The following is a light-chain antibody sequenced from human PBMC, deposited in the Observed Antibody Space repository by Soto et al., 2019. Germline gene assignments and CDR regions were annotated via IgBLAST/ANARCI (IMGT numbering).Light chain of an antibody. Sequence: EIVLTQSPATLSLSPGERATLSCRASQSVSSYLAWYQQKPGQAPRLLIYDASNRATGIPARFSGSGSWTDFTLTISSLEPEDLAVYYCQQRSNWPPYTFGQGTKLESK. J-gene: IGKJ2*01. CDR2: DAS. V-gene: IGKV3-11*01. CDR1: QSVSSY. CDR3: QQRSNWPPYT.